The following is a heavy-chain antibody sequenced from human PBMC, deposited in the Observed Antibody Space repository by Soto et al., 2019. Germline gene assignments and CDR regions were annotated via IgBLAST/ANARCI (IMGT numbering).Heavy chain of an antibody. J-gene: IGHJ3*01. CDR3: AREMTYYYDSSGYSLDPYAFDF. V-gene: IGHV3-23*01. CDR1: GFTFSGYA. Sequence: GGSLRLSCAASGFTFSGYAMSWVRQAPGKGLEWVSTITGNGGTTYYADSVRGRFTISRDSPKNTLYLQMNSLRAEDTAVYYCAREMTYYYDSSGYSLDPYAFDFWGQGTMVTVSS. CDR2: ITGNGGTT. D-gene: IGHD3-22*01.